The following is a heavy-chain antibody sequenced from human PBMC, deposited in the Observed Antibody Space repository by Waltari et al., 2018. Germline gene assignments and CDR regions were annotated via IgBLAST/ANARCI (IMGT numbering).Heavy chain of an antibody. J-gene: IGHJ3*02. CDR2: INHWGIT. D-gene: IGHD2-21*02. Sequence: QVQLQQWGAGLLKPSETLSLTCAVYGGSFSGYYWSWIRQPPGKGLEWTGEINHWGITHQNPSPKGWVNNTGDTAKDQFSLEAGLGAGGETAVYYWAGDRQNDSFDIWGQGTMVTVSS. CDR1: GGSFSGYY. CDR3: AGDRQNDSFDI. V-gene: IGHV4-34*01.